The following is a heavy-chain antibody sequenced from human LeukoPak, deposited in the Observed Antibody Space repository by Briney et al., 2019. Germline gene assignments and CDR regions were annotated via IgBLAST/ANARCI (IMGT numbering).Heavy chain of an antibody. V-gene: IGHV3-7*01. Sequence: GGSLRLSCAASGFSFTTSWMSWVRQAPGKGLEWVANIKPDATEKHYVDSVRGRFTISRDNAQNSLSLEMSSLRAEDTAVYYCARGVWSSRNACDIWGQGAMVTVSS. CDR2: IKPDATEK. CDR1: GFSFTTSW. D-gene: IGHD1-14*01. J-gene: IGHJ3*02. CDR3: ARGVWSSRNACDI.